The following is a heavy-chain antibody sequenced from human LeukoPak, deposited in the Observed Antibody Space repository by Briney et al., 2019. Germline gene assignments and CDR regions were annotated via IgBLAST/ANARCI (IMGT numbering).Heavy chain of an antibody. D-gene: IGHD5-24*01. CDR3: ARDAERWLQTPFDY. CDR2: ISSSGSTI. CDR1: GFTFSSYE. Sequence: GGSLRLSCAASGFTFSSYEMNWVRQAPGKGLEWVSYISSSGSTIYYADSVEGRFTISRDNAKNSLYLQMNSLRAEDTAVYYCARDAERWLQTPFDYWGQGTLVTVSS. V-gene: IGHV3-48*03. J-gene: IGHJ4*02.